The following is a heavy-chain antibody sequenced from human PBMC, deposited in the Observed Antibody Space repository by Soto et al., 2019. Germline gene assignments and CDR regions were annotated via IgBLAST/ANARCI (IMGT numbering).Heavy chain of an antibody. CDR3: AKDLATMVRGVIMGDY. D-gene: IGHD3-10*01. CDR1: GFTFSSHA. CDR2: ISGSGGTT. Sequence: PGGSLRLSCAASGFTFSSHAMTWVRQAPGKGLEWVSGISGSGGTTYYADSVKGRFTISRDNSKNTLYLQMDSLRAGDTAVYYCAKDLATMVRGVIMGDYWGQGTLVTVSS. V-gene: IGHV3-23*01. J-gene: IGHJ4*02.